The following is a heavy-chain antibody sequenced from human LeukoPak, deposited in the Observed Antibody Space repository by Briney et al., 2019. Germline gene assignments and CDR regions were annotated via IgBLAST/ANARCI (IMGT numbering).Heavy chain of an antibody. J-gene: IGHJ4*02. Sequence: SETLSLTCTVSGDSISSSSYYWGWIRQPPGKGLEWIVSIYHSGSTYYNPSVKSRVTISIDTSKNQFSLKLSSVTAADTAVYYCARHASGPHDYWGQGTLVTVSS. CDR1: GDSISSSSYY. V-gene: IGHV4-39*01. CDR3: ARHASGPHDY. CDR2: IYHSGST. D-gene: IGHD6-19*01.